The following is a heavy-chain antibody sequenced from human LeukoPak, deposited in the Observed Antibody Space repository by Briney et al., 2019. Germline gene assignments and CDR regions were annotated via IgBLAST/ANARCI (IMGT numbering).Heavy chain of an antibody. CDR1: GFTFSNFW. V-gene: IGHV3-7*04. CDR2: IKPHGSES. J-gene: IGHJ4*02. CDR3: ARGDDGAY. Sequence: GGSLRLSCVVSGFTFSNFWMGWVRQAPGKGLEWVANIKPHGSESFYVDSVKGRLTISRDNAKKSLYLQMNSLRVEDTAVYYCARGDDGAYWGQGTLVTVSS. D-gene: IGHD3-16*01.